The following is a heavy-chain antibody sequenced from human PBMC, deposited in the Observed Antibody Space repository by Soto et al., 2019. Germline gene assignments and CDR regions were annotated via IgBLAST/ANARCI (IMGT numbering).Heavy chain of an antibody. CDR3: ARDQESITDRILQY. CDR2: ISAYNGNT. V-gene: IGHV1-18*01. CDR1: GDTFASFW. D-gene: IGHD3-10*01. Sequence: ASVKVSCKASGDTFASFWFSWVRQAPGQGLECLGWISAYNGNTHYAQKVRDRVTLTTDTSTNTAYMEWRSPTSDDTAVYDCARDQESITDRILQYWGQGTRVTVSS. J-gene: IGHJ4*02.